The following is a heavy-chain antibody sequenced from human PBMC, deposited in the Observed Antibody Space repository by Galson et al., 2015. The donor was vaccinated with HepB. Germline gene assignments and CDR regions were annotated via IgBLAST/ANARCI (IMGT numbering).Heavy chain of an antibody. CDR2: ISYDGSNK. Sequence: SLRLSCAASGFTFSSYAMHWVRQAPGKGLEWVAVISYDGSNKYYADSVKGRFTISRDNSKNTLYLQMNSLGAEDTAVYYCARSTAAGAYYYYYGMDVWGQGTTVTVSS. J-gene: IGHJ6*02. CDR1: GFTFSSYA. V-gene: IGHV3-30-3*01. D-gene: IGHD6-13*01. CDR3: ARSTAAGAYYYYYGMDV.